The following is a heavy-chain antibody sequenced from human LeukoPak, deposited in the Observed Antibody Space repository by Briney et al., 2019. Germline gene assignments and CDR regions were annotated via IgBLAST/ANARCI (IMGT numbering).Heavy chain of an antibody. CDR1: GFTFSSYS. CDR3: AKDIRDIVVVPAAD. Sequence: PGRSLRLSCAASGFTFSSYSMHWVRQAPGKGLEWVAVISYDGSNKYYADSVKGRFTISRDNSKNTLYLQMNSLRAEDTAVYYCAKDIRDIVVVPAADWGQGTLVTVSS. CDR2: ISYDGSNK. V-gene: IGHV3-30*18. J-gene: IGHJ4*02. D-gene: IGHD2-2*01.